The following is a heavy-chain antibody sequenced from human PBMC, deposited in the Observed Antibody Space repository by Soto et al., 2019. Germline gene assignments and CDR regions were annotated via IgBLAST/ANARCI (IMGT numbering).Heavy chain of an antibody. CDR1: GGSISSGGYS. CDR2: IYHSGST. D-gene: IGHD3-22*01. V-gene: IGHV4-30-2*01. CDR3: ARGRVPLYYYDSSGYWFDY. Sequence: LSLTCAVSGGSISSGGYSWSWIRQPPGKGLEWIGYIYHSGSTYYNPSLKSRVTISVDRSKNQFSLKLSSVTAADTAVYYCARGRVPLYYYDSSGYWFDYWGQGTLVTVSS. J-gene: IGHJ4*02.